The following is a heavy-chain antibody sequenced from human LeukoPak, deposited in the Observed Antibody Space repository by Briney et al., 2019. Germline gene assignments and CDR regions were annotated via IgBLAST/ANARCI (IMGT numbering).Heavy chain of an antibody. CDR1: GDAFSSHY. CDR2: ISYIGST. D-gene: IGHD4-17*01. Sequence: PSETLSLTCAVSGDAFSSHYWTCIRQPPGKGLEWSGYISYIGSTNYNPSLKSRVTISIDTSKNQFSLKLSSVIAADTAVYYCARDLVTVTKGFDIWGQGTMVSVSS. CDR3: ARDLVTVTKGFDI. J-gene: IGHJ3*02. V-gene: IGHV4-59*11.